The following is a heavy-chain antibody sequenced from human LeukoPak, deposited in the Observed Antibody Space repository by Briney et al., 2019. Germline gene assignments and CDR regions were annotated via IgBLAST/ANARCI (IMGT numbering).Heavy chain of an antibody. CDR1: GFTVSSNY. Sequence: PGGSLRLSCAASGFTVSSNYMSWVRQAPGKGLEWVSVIYSGGSTYYADSVKGRFTISRDNSKNTLYLQMNSLRAEDTAVYYCARGWHIVVVTAIHGTDHDAFDIWGQGTMVTVSS. J-gene: IGHJ3*02. CDR3: ARGWHIVVVTAIHGTDHDAFDI. V-gene: IGHV3-53*01. CDR2: IYSGGST. D-gene: IGHD2-21*02.